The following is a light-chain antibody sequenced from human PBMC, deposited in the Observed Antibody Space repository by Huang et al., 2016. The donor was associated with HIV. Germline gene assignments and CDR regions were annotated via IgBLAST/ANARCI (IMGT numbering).Light chain of an antibody. CDR2: AAS. CDR1: RGISNS. Sequence: DIQMTQSPSSLSASVGDRVTITCRASRGISNSLAWYQQQPGKAPKRLLYAASRLQGGVPSRFSGSGSRTYYTLTISSLQPEDSATYYWQQYYNTTLSFGGGTKVEIK. V-gene: IGKV1-NL1*01. CDR3: QQYYNTTLS. J-gene: IGKJ4*01.